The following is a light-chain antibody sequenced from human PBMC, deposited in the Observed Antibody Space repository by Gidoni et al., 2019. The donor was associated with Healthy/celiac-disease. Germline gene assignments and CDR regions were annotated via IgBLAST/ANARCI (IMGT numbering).Light chain of an antibody. CDR1: QGISSY. CDR2: AAS. J-gene: IGKJ2*04. CDR3: QQPRGS. Sequence: DIQLTQSPSFLSASVGDRVTITCRASQGISSYLAWYQQKPGKAPKLLIYAASTLQSGVPSRFSGSGSGTEFTLTISSLQPEDFATYYCQQPRGSFGQGTKLEIK. V-gene: IGKV1-9*01.